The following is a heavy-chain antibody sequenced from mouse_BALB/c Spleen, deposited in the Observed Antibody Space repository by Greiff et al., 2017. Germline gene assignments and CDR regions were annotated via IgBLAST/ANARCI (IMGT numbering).Heavy chain of an antibody. CDR3: TRDLRGYYDYDY. CDR1: GFTFSSYT. Sequence: EVKVVESGGGLVKPGGSLKLSCAASGFTFSSYTMSWVRQTPEKRLEWVATISSGGSYTYYPDSVKGRFTISRDNAKNTLYLQMSSLKSEDTAMYYCTRDLRGYYDYDYWGQGTTLTVSS. J-gene: IGHJ2*01. CDR2: ISSGGSYT. V-gene: IGHV5-6-4*01. D-gene: IGHD2-4*01.